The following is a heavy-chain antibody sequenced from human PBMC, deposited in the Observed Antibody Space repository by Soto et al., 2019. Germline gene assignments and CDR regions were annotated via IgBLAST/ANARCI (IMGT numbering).Heavy chain of an antibody. Sequence: GPGVRKPGASVRVSCKASGYIFTNCGISWVRQAPGQGLEWMGWISGYNDNTHYAQKLQRRVSMTTDTSTGTAYMDLRSLRSEDTAIYYCVRDSSSWFYYYYGMDVWGQGTTVTVSS. J-gene: IGHJ6*02. CDR2: ISGYNDNT. CDR3: VRDSSSWFYYYYGMDV. D-gene: IGHD6-13*01. CDR1: GYIFTNCG. V-gene: IGHV1-18*01.